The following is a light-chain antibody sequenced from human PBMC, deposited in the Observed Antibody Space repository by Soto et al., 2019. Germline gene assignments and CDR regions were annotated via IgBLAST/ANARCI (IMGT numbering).Light chain of an antibody. J-gene: IGKJ1*01. V-gene: IGKV1-5*01. Sequence: TQMNLNPSEVPPAGRERITRWFRASQSISSWLAWYQQKPVKAPNLLIYDASRLESGVPSRFIGRKKGAEVTLTISRQQRDDVATNYCQQYNSYWTFSQGTKVDIK. CDR2: DAS. CDR1: QSISSW. CDR3: QQYNSYWT.